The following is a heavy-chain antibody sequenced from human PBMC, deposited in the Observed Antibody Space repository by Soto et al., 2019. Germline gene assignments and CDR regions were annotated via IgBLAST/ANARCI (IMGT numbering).Heavy chain of an antibody. Sequence: QVQLQESGPGLVKPSQTLSLTCTVSGGSMNSGGYCWSWSRQHPGEGLEWIGCISYGGTTSYNPSLKSRVIISVDTSKNQFSLKLTSVTAADTAVYYCSRGIRVWGQGTLITVSS. CDR3: SRGIRV. V-gene: IGHV4-31*03. CDR2: ISYGGTT. J-gene: IGHJ4*02. CDR1: GGSMNSGGYC.